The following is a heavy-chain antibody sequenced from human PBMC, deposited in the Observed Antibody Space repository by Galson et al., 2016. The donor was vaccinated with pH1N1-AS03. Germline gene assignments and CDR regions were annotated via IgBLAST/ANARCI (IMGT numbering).Heavy chain of an antibody. CDR2: IYWNSEK. D-gene: IGHD2-21*02. V-gene: IGHV2-5*01. J-gene: IGHJ2*01. CDR1: RFSLNTNGVG. CDR3: ARKPTGSMVVTIGVGCFDL. Sequence: PALVKPTQTLTLTCDFSRFSLNTNGVGVGWIRQPPGKPLEWLALIYWNSEKRYNPFLKGRLTNTKDTSKNQVVLTMTNMAPGDTATYFCARKPTGSMVVTIGVGCFDLCGRGTLVAVSS.